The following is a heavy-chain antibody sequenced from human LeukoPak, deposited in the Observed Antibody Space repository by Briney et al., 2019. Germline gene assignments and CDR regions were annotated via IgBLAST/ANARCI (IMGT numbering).Heavy chain of an antibody. V-gene: IGHV1-69*13. J-gene: IGHJ6*02. CDR2: IIPIFGTA. CDR3: ARDQGGVRFLEWLSLTSYYNYGMDV. D-gene: IGHD3-3*01. CDR1: GGTFSSYA. Sequence: EASVKVSCKASGGTFSSYAISWVRQAPGQGLEWMGGIIPIFGTANYAQKFQGRVTITADESTSTAYMELSSLRSEDTAVYYCARDQGGVRFLEWLSLTSYYNYGMDVWGQGTTVTVSS.